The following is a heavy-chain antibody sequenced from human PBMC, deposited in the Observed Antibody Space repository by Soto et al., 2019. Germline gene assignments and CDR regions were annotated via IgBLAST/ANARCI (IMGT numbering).Heavy chain of an antibody. CDR2: IYYSGST. Sequence: QVQLQESGPGLVKPSETLSLTCTVSGGSISSYYWSWIRQPPGKGLEWIGYIYYSGSTNYNPSLKSRVTISVDTSKNPLSLNLSSVTAADTAVYYCARRYGYCFDYWGQGTLVTVSS. D-gene: IGHD1-1*01. V-gene: IGHV4-59*08. CDR3: ARRYGYCFDY. CDR1: GGSISSYY. J-gene: IGHJ4*02.